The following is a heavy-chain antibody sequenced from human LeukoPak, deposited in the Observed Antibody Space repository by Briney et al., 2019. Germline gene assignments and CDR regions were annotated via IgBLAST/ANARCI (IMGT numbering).Heavy chain of an antibody. CDR1: GGSISSGDYY. Sequence: PSETLSLTCTVSGGSISSGDYYWSWIRQPPGKGLEWIGYTYYSGSTYYNPSLKSRVTISVDTSKNQFSLKLSSVTAADTAVYYCARNPITMVRGVILAFGMDVWGQGTTVTVSS. J-gene: IGHJ6*02. CDR3: ARNPITMVRGVILAFGMDV. D-gene: IGHD3-10*01. V-gene: IGHV4-30-4*01. CDR2: TYYSGST.